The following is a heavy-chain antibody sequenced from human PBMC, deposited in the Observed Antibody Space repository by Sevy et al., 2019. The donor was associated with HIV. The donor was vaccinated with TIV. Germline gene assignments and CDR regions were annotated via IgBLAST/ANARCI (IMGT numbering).Heavy chain of an antibody. CDR1: GGSFSGYY. CDR2: INHSGGT. Sequence: SETLSLTCAVYGGSFSGYYWSWIRQPPGKGLEWIGEINHSGGTNYNPSLKSRVTISVDTSKNQFSLKLSSVTAADTAVYYCARGQFSYCSSTSCFLYGDYEYFQHWGQGTLVTVSS. J-gene: IGHJ1*01. CDR3: ARGQFSYCSSTSCFLYGDYEYFQH. V-gene: IGHV4-34*01. D-gene: IGHD2-2*01.